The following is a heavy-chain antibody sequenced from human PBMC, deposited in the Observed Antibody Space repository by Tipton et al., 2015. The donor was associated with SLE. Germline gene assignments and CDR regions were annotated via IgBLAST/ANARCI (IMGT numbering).Heavy chain of an antibody. CDR2: IYHSGST. Sequence: TLSLTCAVYGGSFSGYYWSWIRQPPGKGLEWIGSIYHSGSTYYNPSLKSRVTISVDTSKNQFSLKLSSVTAAGTAVYYCARGGGYCSSTSCPGAFDIWGQGTMVTVSS. CDR1: GGSFSGYY. D-gene: IGHD2-2*01. CDR3: ARGGGYCSSTSCPGAFDI. V-gene: IGHV4-34*01. J-gene: IGHJ3*02.